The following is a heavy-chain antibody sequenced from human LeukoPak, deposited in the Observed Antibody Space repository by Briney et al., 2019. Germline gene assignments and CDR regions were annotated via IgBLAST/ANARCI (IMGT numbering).Heavy chain of an antibody. J-gene: IGHJ3*02. Sequence: SETLSLTCTVSGGSISSYYWSWIRQPPGKGLEWIGYIYYSGSTNYNPSLKSRVTISVDTSKNQFSLKLSSVTAADTAVYYCARVYYYGSGSYYNVNAFDIWGQGTMVTLSS. CDR2: IYYSGST. D-gene: IGHD3-10*01. CDR1: GGSISSYY. CDR3: ARVYYYGSGSYYNVNAFDI. V-gene: IGHV4-59*08.